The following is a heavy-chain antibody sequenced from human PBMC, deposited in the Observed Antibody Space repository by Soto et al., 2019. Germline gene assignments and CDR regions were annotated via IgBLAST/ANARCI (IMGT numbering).Heavy chain of an antibody. J-gene: IGHJ4*02. CDR2: ICYSGST. CDR1: GGSISSSSYY. CDR3: ERRPVPDY. V-gene: IGHV4-39*02. D-gene: IGHD6-19*01. Sequence: SETLSLTCTVSGGSISSSSYYWGWIRQTPGKGLARIGSICYSGSTYSNPSLQSRFTISVDMSKNHFSLMLLSVTAPDTSLHYCERRPVPDYRCQGTLVTVSS.